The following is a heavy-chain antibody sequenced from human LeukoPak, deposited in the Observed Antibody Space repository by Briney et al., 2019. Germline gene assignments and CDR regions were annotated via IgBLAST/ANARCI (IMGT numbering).Heavy chain of an antibody. D-gene: IGHD2-21*01. J-gene: IGHJ6*02. CDR3: ARISTYYYYYYYGMDV. CDR2: ISAYNGNT. CDR1: GYTFTSYG. V-gene: IGHV1-18*01. Sequence: GASVKVSCKASGYTFTSYGISWVRQAPGQGLEWMGWISAYNGNTNYAQKLQGRVTMTTDTSTSTAYMELRSLRSDDTAVYYCARISTYYYYYYYGMDVWGQGTTVTVSS.